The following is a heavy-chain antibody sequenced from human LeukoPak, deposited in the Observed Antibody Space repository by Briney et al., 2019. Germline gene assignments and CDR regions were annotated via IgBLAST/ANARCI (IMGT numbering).Heavy chain of an antibody. V-gene: IGHV3-21*01. D-gene: IGHD2-2*01. J-gene: IGHJ3*02. CDR2: ISSGTSYI. CDR3: ARDIKGQYQDAFDI. CDR1: GFTFNTYT. Sequence: PGGSLRLSCAASGFTFNTYTMNWVRQAPGKGLEWVSSISSGTSYIYYADSVKGRFTISRDNAKNSLYLQMNSLRAEDTAVYYCARDIKGQYQDAFDIWGQGTMVTVSS.